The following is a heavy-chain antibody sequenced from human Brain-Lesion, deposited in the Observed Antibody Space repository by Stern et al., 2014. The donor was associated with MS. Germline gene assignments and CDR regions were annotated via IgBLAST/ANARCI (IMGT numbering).Heavy chain of an antibody. V-gene: IGHV4-4*02. CDR2: IYHSGGT. CDR1: GGSISSSNW. CDR3: ARELPDLNAFDI. D-gene: IGHD1-14*01. J-gene: IGHJ3*02. Sequence: VQLVESDPGLVKPSGTLSLTCAVSGGSISSSNWWSWVRQSPGKGLEWIGEIYHSGGTKYSPSFESRVIISVDKSKNQFSLKLSYLTAADTAVYYCARELPDLNAFDIWGQGTMVTVSS.